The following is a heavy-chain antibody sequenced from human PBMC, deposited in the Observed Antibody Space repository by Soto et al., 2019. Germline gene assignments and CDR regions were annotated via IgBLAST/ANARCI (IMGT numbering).Heavy chain of an antibody. CDR2: IYYSGSI. CDR3: ARDAIAAAWTSWFDP. V-gene: IGHV4-31*03. Sequence: QVRLQESGPGLVKPSQTLSLTCTVSGGSISSGGYYWSWIRQHPGKGLEWIGYIYYSGSIYYNPSLKSRVTISVDTSKNQFSLKLSSVTAADTAVYYCARDAIAAAWTSWFDPWGQGTLVTVSS. D-gene: IGHD6-13*01. J-gene: IGHJ5*02. CDR1: GGSISSGGYY.